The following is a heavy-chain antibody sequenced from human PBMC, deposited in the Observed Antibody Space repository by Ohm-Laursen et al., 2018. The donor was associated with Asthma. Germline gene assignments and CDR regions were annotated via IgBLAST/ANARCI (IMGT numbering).Heavy chain of an antibody. V-gene: IGHV1-69*01. CDR2: INSVYGTT. CDR1: GGTFTNYV. CDR3: ARDRWYSGSYHEFGYYYYGMDV. Sequence: ESSVKVSCKSSGGTFTNYVIGWVRQAPGQGLEWMGGINSVYGTTDYAQKFQGRVTITADESTSTVYMELSSLRSEDTAVYYCARDRWYSGSYHEFGYYYYGMDVWGQGTTVTVSS. D-gene: IGHD1-26*01. J-gene: IGHJ6*02.